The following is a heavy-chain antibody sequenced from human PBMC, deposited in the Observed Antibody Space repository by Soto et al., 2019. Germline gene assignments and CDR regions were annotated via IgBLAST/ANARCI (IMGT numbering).Heavy chain of an antibody. CDR2: ISYDGSNK. J-gene: IGHJ4*02. CDR3: ARSRDIVVVPAACDY. D-gene: IGHD2-2*01. CDR1: GFTFSSYA. Sequence: QVQLVESGGGVVQPGRSLRLSCAASGFTFSSYAMHWVRQAPGKGLEWVAVISYDGSNKYYADSVKGRFTISRDNSKNTPYLQMNSLRAEDTAVYYCARSRDIVVVPAACDYWGQGTLVTVSS. V-gene: IGHV3-30-3*01.